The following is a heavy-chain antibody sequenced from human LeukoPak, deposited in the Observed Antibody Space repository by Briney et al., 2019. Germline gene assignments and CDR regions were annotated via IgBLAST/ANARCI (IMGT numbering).Heavy chain of an antibody. CDR1: GFTFSSYA. V-gene: IGHV3-23*01. J-gene: IGHJ4*02. D-gene: IGHD2-2*01. CDR2: ISGSDGST. CDR3: AKVVTSGGANCYALDY. Sequence: PGGSLSLSCAASGFTFSSYAMTWVRQAPEKGLEWVSAISGSDGSTYYADSVKGRFTISRDDSQNTLYLQMNSLSAEDTAVYYCAKVVTSGGANCYALDYWGQGTLVTVSS.